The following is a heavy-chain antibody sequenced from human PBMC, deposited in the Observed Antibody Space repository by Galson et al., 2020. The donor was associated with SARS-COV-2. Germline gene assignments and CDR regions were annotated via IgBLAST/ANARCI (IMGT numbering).Heavy chain of an antibody. D-gene: IGHD1-26*01. V-gene: IGHV3-9*01. CDR3: AKELNSGSYVV. CDR1: GFTFDDYA. J-gene: IGHJ4*02. CDR2: ISWNSGSI. Sequence: SLKISCAASGFTFDDYAMHWVRQAPGKGLEWVSGISWNSGSIGYADSVKGRFTISRDNAKNSLYLQMNSLRAEDTALYYCAKELNSGSYVVWGQGTLVTVSS.